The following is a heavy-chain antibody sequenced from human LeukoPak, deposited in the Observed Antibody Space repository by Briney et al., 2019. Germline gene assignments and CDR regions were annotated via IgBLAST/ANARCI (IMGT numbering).Heavy chain of an antibody. CDR3: ARYRIKDNWFDP. Sequence: SETLSLTCTVSGGSISSSSYYWGWIRQPPGKGLEWIGSIYYSGSTYYNPSLKSRVTISVDTSKNQFSLKLSSVTAADTAVYYCARYRIKDNWFDPWGQGTLVTVSS. V-gene: IGHV4-39*07. CDR2: IYYSGST. D-gene: IGHD1-14*01. CDR1: GGSISSSSYY. J-gene: IGHJ5*02.